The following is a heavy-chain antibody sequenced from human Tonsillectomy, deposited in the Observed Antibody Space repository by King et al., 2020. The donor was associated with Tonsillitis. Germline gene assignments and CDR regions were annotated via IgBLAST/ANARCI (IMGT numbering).Heavy chain of an antibody. V-gene: IGHV4-38-2*01. D-gene: IGHD5-24*01. CDR3: GRARDWVQLFDY. CDR1: GYSITSGFY. Sequence: QLQESGPGLVKPSETLSLTCAVSGYSITSGFYWGWIRQPPGKGLEWFGSNYHSGSTYYNPSLKSRVTISVDTSTNQFSLKLSSVTAADTAVYYCGRARDWVQLFDYWGQGTQVTVSS. J-gene: IGHJ4*02. CDR2: NYHSGST.